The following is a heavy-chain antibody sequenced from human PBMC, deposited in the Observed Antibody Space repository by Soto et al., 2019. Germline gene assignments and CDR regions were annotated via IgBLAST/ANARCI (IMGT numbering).Heavy chain of an antibody. Sequence: EVQLLESGGGLVQPGGSLRLSCAASGFTFSSYAMNWVRQAPGKGLEWVSVISGSGGSTCYADAVKGRFTISRDNSKTTLYLQMNSLRAEDTAVYYCAKRTVGWYFDLWGRGTLVTVSS. CDR1: GFTFSSYA. J-gene: IGHJ2*01. D-gene: IGHD4-17*01. CDR3: AKRTVGWYFDL. V-gene: IGHV3-23*01. CDR2: ISGSGGST.